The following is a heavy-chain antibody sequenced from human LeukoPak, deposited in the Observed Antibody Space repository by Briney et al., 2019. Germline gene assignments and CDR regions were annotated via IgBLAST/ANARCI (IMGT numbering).Heavy chain of an antibody. CDR3: ARNYGSGSYSSFDY. CDR2: IYYSGST. Sequence: SETLSLTCTVSGGSISSYYWSWIRQPPGKGLEWIGYIYYSGSTNYNPSLKSRVTISVDTSKNQFSLKLSSVTAADTAVYYCARNYGSGSYSSFDYWGQGTQVTVSS. J-gene: IGHJ4*02. V-gene: IGHV4-59*01. CDR1: GGSISSYY. D-gene: IGHD3-10*01.